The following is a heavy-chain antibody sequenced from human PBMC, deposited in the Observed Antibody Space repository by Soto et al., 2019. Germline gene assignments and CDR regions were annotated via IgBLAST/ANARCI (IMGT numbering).Heavy chain of an antibody. V-gene: IGHV3-48*03. CDR3: ARPRAFDGYDGGYFFDF. Sequence: GGSLRLSCAASGFTFRSYEMNWVRQAPGKGLEWVSYISSRATGIFYADSVKGRFTISGDDANNSLYLQMNSLRAEDTAVYYCARPRAFDGYDGGYFFDFWGQGTLVTVSS. J-gene: IGHJ4*02. CDR1: GFTFRSYE. CDR2: ISSRATGI. D-gene: IGHD5-12*01.